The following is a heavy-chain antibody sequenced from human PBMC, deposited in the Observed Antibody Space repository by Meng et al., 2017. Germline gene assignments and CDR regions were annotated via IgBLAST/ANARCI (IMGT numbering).Heavy chain of an antibody. CDR1: GFSLSTSGVG. V-gene: IGHV2-5*02. Sequence: SGPTLVKPTQTLTLTCTFSGFSLSTSGVGVGWIRQPPGKALEWLALIYWDDDKRYSPSLKSRLTITKDTSKIQVVLTMTNMDPVDTATYYCAPPLPQYYDFWSGYYKSFGAFDIWGQGTMVTVSS. CDR2: IYWDDDK. CDR3: APPLPQYYDFWSGYYKSFGAFDI. J-gene: IGHJ3*02. D-gene: IGHD3-3*01.